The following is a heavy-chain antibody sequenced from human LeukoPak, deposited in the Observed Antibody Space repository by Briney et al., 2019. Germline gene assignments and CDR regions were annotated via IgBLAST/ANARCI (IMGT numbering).Heavy chain of an antibody. J-gene: IGHJ3*02. CDR1: GGSISSSSYY. Sequence: LSLTCTVSGGSISSSSYYWGWIRQPPGKGLEWVSYISSSGSTIYYADSVKGRFTISRDNAKNSLYLQMNSLRAEDTAVYYCARGSLSRVVTMIVVVAFDIWGQGTMVTVSS. CDR3: ARGSLSRVVTMIVVVAFDI. D-gene: IGHD3-22*01. CDR2: ISSSGSTI. V-gene: IGHV3-11*04.